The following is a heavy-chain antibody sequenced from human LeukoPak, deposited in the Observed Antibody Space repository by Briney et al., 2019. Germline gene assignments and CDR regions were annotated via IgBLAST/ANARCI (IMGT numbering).Heavy chain of an antibody. CDR3: ARGPVSSSGFFDY. J-gene: IGHJ4*02. D-gene: IGHD3-22*01. V-gene: IGHV3-48*04. CDR2: ISSSSTI. CDR1: GFTFSSYS. Sequence: PGGSLRLSCAASGFTFSSYSMNWVRQAPGKGREWVSYISSSSTIYYADSVKGRFTISRDNAKNSLYLQMNSLRAEDTAVYYCARGPVSSSGFFDYWGQGTLVTVSS.